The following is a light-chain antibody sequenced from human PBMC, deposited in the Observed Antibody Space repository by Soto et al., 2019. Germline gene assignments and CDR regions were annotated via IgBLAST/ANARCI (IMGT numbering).Light chain of an antibody. Sequence: QSVLTQPPSVSGAPGQRVTIPCTGSSSNIGSYYDVHWYQQLPGTVPKLLIYGDNNRPSGIPDRFSGSKSVTSASLAITGLQAEDEADYYCQSYDSSLSHVVFGGGTKLTVL. CDR3: QSYDSSLSHVV. V-gene: IGLV1-40*01. CDR2: GDN. J-gene: IGLJ2*01. CDR1: SSNIGSYYD.